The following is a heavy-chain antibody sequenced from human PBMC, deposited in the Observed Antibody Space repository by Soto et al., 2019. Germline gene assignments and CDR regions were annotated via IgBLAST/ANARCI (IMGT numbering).Heavy chain of an antibody. J-gene: IGHJ4*02. CDR3: AKAPWDY. Sequence: GGSLRLSCAASGFTFDDYAMHWVRQAPGKGLEWVSGISWNSGSIGYADSVKGRFTISRDNAKNSLYLQMNSLRAEDTALYYCAKAPWDYWGQGTLVTVSS. V-gene: IGHV3-9*01. CDR2: ISWNSGSI. CDR1: GFTFDDYA.